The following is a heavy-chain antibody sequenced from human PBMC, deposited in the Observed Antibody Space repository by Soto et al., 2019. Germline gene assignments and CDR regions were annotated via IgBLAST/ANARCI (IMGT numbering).Heavy chain of an antibody. CDR3: ARIGSRNYYYGMDV. V-gene: IGHV3-53*01. J-gene: IGHJ6*02. CDR1: GFTVSSNY. D-gene: IGHD2-15*01. Sequence: GGSLRLSCAASGFTVSSNYMSWVRQAPGKGLEWVSVIYSGGSTYYADSVKGRFTISRDNSKNTLYLQMNSLRAEDTAVYYCARIGSRNYYYGMDVWGQGTTVTVSS. CDR2: IYSGGST.